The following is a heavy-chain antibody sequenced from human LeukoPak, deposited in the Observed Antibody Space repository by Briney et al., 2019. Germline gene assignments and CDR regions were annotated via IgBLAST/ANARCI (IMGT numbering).Heavy chain of an antibody. Sequence: PSETLSLTCTVSGGSISSSSYYWGWIRQPPGKGLEWIGSIYYSGSTYYNPSLKSRVTISVDTSKNQFSLKLSSVTAADTAVYYCARGLASYSNYPFDYWGQGTLVTVSS. V-gene: IGHV4-39*01. CDR2: IYYSGST. CDR3: ARGLASYSNYPFDY. D-gene: IGHD4-11*01. J-gene: IGHJ4*02. CDR1: GGSISSSSYY.